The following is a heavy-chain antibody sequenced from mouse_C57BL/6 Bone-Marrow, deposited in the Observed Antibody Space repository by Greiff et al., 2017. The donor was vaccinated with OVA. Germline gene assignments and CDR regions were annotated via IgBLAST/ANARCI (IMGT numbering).Heavy chain of an antibody. V-gene: IGHV5-6*01. CDR3: ARQRVYPFDY. CDR1: GFTFSSYG. CDR2: ISSGGSYT. J-gene: IGHJ2*01. D-gene: IGHD2-1*01. Sequence: EVQVVESGGDLVKPGGSLKLSCAASGFTFSSYGMSWVRQTPDKRLEWVATISSGGSYTYYPDSVKGRFTISRDNAKNTLYLQMSSLKSEDTAMYYCARQRVYPFDYWGQGTTLTVSS.